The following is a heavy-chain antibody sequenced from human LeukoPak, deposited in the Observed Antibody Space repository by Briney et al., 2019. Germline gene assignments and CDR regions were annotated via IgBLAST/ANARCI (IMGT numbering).Heavy chain of an antibody. CDR1: GGSFSGYY. CDR2: INHSGST. V-gene: IGHV4-34*01. Sequence: PSETLSLTCAVYGGSFSGYYWSWIRQPPGKGLEWIGEINHSGSTNYNPSLKSRVTISVDTSKNQFSLKLSSVTAADTAVYYWAREPPGDAFDIWGQGTMVTVSS. CDR3: AREPPGDAFDI. J-gene: IGHJ3*02.